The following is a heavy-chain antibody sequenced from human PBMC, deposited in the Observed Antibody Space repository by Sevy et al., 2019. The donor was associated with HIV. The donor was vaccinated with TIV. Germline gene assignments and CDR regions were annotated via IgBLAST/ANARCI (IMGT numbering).Heavy chain of an antibody. D-gene: IGHD1-26*01. CDR3: AKDLRGSGGYFSSYYDYYGMDV. CDR1: GFTFSSYG. V-gene: IGHV3-30*18. J-gene: IGHJ6*02. CDR2: ISYDGSNK. Sequence: GGSLRLSCAASGFTFSSYGMHWVRQAPGKGLEWVAVISYDGSNKYYADSVKGRFTISRDNSKNTLYLQMNSLRAEDTTRYYCAKDLRGSGGYFSSYYDYYGMDVWGQGTTVTVSS.